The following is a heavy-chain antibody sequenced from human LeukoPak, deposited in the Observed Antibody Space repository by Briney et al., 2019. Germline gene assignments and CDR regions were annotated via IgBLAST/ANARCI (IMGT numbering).Heavy chain of an antibody. CDR1: GFTFRNHG. CDR3: VRDRGALQYFDY. V-gene: IGHV3-33*01. J-gene: IGHJ4*02. D-gene: IGHD5-24*01. CDR2: IWYDGGNK. Sequence: GGSLRLYCAASGFTFRNHGMHWVRQAPGKGLEWVAIIWYDGGNKYYADSVNGRFTISRDNSKNTLFLQMNSLRAEDTAVYYCVRDRGALQYFDYWGQGTLVTGPS.